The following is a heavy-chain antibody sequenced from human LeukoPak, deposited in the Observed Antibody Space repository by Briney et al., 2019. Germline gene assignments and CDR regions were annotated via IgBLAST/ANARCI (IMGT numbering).Heavy chain of an antibody. CDR3: ARDSYSSGPWD. Sequence: GGSLRLSCAASGFTFSSRGMSWVRQAPGKGLEWVAVISYDGSNKYYADSVKGRFTISRDNSKNTLYLQMNSLRAEDTAVYYCARDSYSSGPWDWGQGTLVTVSS. V-gene: IGHV3-30*03. CDR1: GFTFSSRG. D-gene: IGHD6-19*01. CDR2: ISYDGSNK. J-gene: IGHJ4*02.